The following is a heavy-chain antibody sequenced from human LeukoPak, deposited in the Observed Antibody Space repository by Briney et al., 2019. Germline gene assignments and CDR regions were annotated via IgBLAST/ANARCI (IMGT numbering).Heavy chain of an antibody. J-gene: IGHJ4*02. Sequence: GGSLRLSCAASGFTFSSYGMHWVRQAPGKGLEWVAVISYDGSNKYYADSVKGRFTISRDNSKNTLYLQMNSLRAEDTAVYYCANSPYCSSTSCYGNDYFDYWGQGTLVTVSS. CDR1: GFTFSSYG. CDR2: ISYDGSNK. CDR3: ANSPYCSSTSCYGNDYFDY. V-gene: IGHV3-30*18. D-gene: IGHD2-2*01.